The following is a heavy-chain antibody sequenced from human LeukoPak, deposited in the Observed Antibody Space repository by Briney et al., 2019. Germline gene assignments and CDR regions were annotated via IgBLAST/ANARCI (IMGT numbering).Heavy chain of an antibody. Sequence: ASVKVSCKASGYTFTDYYMHWVRQAPGQGLEWMVWINPNSGGTNYAQKFQGRVTMTRDTSISTAYMKLSRLRSDDTAVYYCAREGPIVGATHLVDYWGQGTLVTVSS. D-gene: IGHD1-26*01. CDR1: GYTFTDYY. CDR3: AREGPIVGATHLVDY. V-gene: IGHV1-2*02. J-gene: IGHJ4*02. CDR2: INPNSGGT.